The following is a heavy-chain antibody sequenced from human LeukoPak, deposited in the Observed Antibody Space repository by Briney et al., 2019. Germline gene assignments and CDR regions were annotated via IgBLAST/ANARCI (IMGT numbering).Heavy chain of an antibody. CDR1: GDTFTSYY. CDR2: INPSGGST. V-gene: IGHV1-46*01. J-gene: IGHJ4*02. D-gene: IGHD1-26*01. Sequence: GASVKVSCKASGDTFTSYYMHWVRQAPGQGLEWIGIINPSGGSTSYAQKFQGRVTMTRDTSTSTVYMELSSVRSEDTAVYYCARDLVGATKGDYWGQGTLVTVSS. CDR3: ARDLVGATKGDY.